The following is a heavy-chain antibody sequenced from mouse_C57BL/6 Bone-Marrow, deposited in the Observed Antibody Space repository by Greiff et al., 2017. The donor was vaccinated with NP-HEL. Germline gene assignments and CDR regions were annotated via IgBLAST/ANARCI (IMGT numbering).Heavy chain of an antibody. Sequence: EVQRVESGGGLVKPGGSLKLSCAASGFTFSDYGMHWVRQAPEKGLEWVAYISSGSSTIYYADTVKGRFTISRDNAKNTLFLQMTSLRSEDTAMYYCARLRDYYAMDYWGQGTSVTVSS. CDR3: ARLRDYYAMDY. CDR1: GFTFSDYG. J-gene: IGHJ4*01. CDR2: ISSGSSTI. V-gene: IGHV5-17*01.